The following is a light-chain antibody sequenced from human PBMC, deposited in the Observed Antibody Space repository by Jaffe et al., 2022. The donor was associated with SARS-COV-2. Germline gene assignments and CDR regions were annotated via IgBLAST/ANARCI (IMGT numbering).Light chain of an antibody. Sequence: EIVMTQSPDSLAVSLGERATINCKSSQSLLYSSNSKNYLAWFQQKPGQPPKLLISWASTRESGVPDRFSGSGSGTDFSLSISSLQAEDVAVYYCQQYYGPLSSFGQGTKLEI. V-gene: IGKV4-1*01. CDR1: QSLLYSSNSKNY. CDR3: QQYYGPLSS. CDR2: WAS. J-gene: IGKJ2*01.